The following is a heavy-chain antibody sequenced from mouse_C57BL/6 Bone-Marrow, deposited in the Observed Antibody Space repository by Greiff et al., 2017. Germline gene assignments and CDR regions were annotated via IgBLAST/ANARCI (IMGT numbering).Heavy chain of an antibody. CDR3: ARRRISAWFAY. D-gene: IGHD2-4*01. V-gene: IGHV1-64*01. J-gene: IGHJ3*01. Sequence: QVQLQQSGAELVKPGASVKLSCKASGYTFTSYWMHWVKQRPGQGLAWIGMIHPNSGSTNYNEKFKSKATLTVDKSSSTAYMQLSSLTSEDSAVYYCARRRISAWFAYWGQGTLVTVSA. CDR1: GYTFTSYW. CDR2: IHPNSGST.